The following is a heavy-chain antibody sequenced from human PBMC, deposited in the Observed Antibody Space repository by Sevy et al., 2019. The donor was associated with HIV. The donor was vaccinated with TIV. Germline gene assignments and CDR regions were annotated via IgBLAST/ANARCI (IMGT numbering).Heavy chain of an antibody. CDR3: ARAGTGSYRAYFDY. Sequence: GGSLRLSCAASEFTVSSSYMSWVRQAPGKGLEWVSIHYSGGSTYYAASVKGRFAVSRDNSKNTLYLQMNSLRAEDTAVYYCARAGTGSYRAYFDYWGQGTLVTVSS. J-gene: IGHJ4*02. V-gene: IGHV3-53*01. D-gene: IGHD1-26*01. CDR1: EFTVSSSY. CDR2: HYSGGST.